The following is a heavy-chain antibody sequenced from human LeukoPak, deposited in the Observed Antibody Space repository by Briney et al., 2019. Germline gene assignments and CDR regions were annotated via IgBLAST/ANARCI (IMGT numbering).Heavy chain of an antibody. CDR3: AHSIVRGRSPPFDY. J-gene: IGHJ4*02. CDR1: GFSLSTTGVG. D-gene: IGHD3-10*01. V-gene: IGHV2-5*02. CDR2: IYRDDDK. Sequence: SGPTLVNPTQTLTLTCTFSGFSLSTTGVGVGWIRQPPGKALEWLSLIYRDDDKRYSPSLKSRLTITKDTSKNQVVLTMTNMDPVDTATYYCAHSIVRGRSPPFDYWGQGTLVTVSS.